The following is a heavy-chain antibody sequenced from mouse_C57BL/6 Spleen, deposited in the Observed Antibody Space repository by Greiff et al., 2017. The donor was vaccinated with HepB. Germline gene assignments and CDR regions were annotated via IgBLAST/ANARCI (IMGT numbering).Heavy chain of an antibody. J-gene: IGHJ3*01. CDR1: GYTFTSYW. Sequence: QVQLQQPGAELVKPGASVKLSCKASGYTFTSYWMHWVKQRPGQGLEWIGMIHPNSGSTNYNEKFKSKATLTVDKSSSTAYMQLSSLTSEDSAVYYCARPYSNYATPFDYWGQGTLVTVSA. D-gene: IGHD2-5*01. CDR3: ARPYSNYATPFDY. CDR2: IHPNSGST. V-gene: IGHV1-64*01.